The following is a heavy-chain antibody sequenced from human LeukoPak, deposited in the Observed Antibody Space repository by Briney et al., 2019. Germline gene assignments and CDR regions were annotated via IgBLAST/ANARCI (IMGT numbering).Heavy chain of an antibody. CDR3: ASQRVVTRYFDY. V-gene: IGHV4-59*12. J-gene: IGHJ4*02. Sequence: SETLSLTCTVSGGSISSYYWSWIRQPPGKGLEWIGYIYYSGSTNYNPSLKSRVTMSVDTSKNQFSLKLSSVTAADTAVYYCASQRVVTRYFDYWGQGTLVTVSS. D-gene: IGHD3-3*01. CDR2: IYYSGST. CDR1: GGSISSYY.